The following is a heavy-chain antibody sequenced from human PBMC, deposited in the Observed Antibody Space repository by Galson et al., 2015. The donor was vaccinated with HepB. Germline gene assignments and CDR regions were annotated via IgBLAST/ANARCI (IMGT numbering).Heavy chain of an antibody. CDR2: VSFDGSNK. V-gene: IGHV3-30*18. D-gene: IGHD3-22*01. J-gene: IGHJ3*02. Sequence: SLRLSCAASGFIVSRNYMHWVRQAPGKGLEWVAVVSFDGSNKYYVDSVTGRFTISRDNSKNTLYLQMNSLRAEDTAVYYCAKGLKYYYESSRHYRESEAFDIWGQGTMVTVSS. CDR1: GFIVSRNY. CDR3: AKGLKYYYESSRHYRESEAFDI.